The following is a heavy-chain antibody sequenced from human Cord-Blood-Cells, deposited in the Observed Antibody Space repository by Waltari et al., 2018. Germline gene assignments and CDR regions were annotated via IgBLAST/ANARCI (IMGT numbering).Heavy chain of an antibody. CDR3: ARQVVPAAIYSGYEYDAFDI. Sequence: QVQLVQSGAEVKKPGASVKVYCKASGYTFTGYYMHWVRQAPGQGLEWMGWINPNSGGTNYAQKFQGRVTMTRDTSISTAYMELSRLRSDDTAVYYCARQVVPAAIYSGYEYDAFDIWGQGTMVTVSS. J-gene: IGHJ3*02. D-gene: IGHD2-2*01. CDR1: GYTFTGYY. CDR2: INPNSGGT. V-gene: IGHV1-2*02.